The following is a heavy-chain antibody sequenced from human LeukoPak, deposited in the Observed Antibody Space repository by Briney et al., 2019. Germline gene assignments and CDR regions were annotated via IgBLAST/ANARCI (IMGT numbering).Heavy chain of an antibody. D-gene: IGHD4-17*01. J-gene: IGHJ4*02. Sequence: GGSLRLSCAASGFTFSSYAIHWVRQAPGKGLEWVAVISYDGSKKYYVDSVKGRFTISRDNSKNTLYLQMNSLRAEDTAVYYRAKDYVTTLDYWGQGILVTVSS. CDR3: AKDYVTTLDY. CDR2: ISYDGSKK. V-gene: IGHV3-30*18. CDR1: GFTFSSYA.